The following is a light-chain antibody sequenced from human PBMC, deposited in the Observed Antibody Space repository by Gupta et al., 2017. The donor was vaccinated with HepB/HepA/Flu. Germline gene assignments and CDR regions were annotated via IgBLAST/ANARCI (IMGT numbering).Light chain of an antibody. V-gene: IGLV2-8*01. Sequence: QSALTQPPSASGSPGQSVTISCSGGSSDVGAYDAVSWYQQHPGKAPKLIIYEVSKRPSGVPDRFSGSKSGNTASLTVSGLQAEDEGDYYCSSYGGRNNLVFGGGTKLTVL. CDR1: SSDVGAYDA. CDR3: SSYGGRNNLV. J-gene: IGLJ2*01. CDR2: EVS.